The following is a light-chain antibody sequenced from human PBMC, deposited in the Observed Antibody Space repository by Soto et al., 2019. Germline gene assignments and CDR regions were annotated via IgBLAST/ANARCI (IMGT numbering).Light chain of an antibody. CDR2: TAS. Sequence: DIQMTQSPSSVSASVGDRVIISCRASQDIDRWLAWFQHKPGKAPKLLISTASSLQSGVPSRFSGSGSGTDFTLTIASLQFEDFATYDCLRSDNFPYTFGRGTKLEIK. V-gene: IGKV1D-12*01. CDR1: QDIDRW. CDR3: LRSDNFPYT. J-gene: IGKJ2*01.